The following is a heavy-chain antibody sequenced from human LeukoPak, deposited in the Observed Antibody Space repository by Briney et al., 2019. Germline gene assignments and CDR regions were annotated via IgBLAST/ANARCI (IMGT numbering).Heavy chain of an antibody. V-gene: IGHV4-34*01. CDR2: INHSGST. D-gene: IGHD5-12*01. J-gene: IGHJ4*02. CDR1: GGSFSGYY. CDR3: ARGPPRYSGYVLPYYFDY. Sequence: PSETLSLTCAVYGGSFSGYYWSWIRQAPGKGLEWIGEINHSGSTNYNPSLKSRVTISVDTSKNQFSLKLSSVTAADTAVYYCARGPPRYSGYVLPYYFDYWGQGTLVTVSS.